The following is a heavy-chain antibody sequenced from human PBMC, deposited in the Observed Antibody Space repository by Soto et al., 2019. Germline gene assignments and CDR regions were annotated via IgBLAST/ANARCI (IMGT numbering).Heavy chain of an antibody. CDR3: ARGQWEPLPYYYYYGMDV. Sequence: GASVKVSCKASGYTFSNDAISWVRQAPGQGLEWMGGIIPIFGTANYAQKFQGRVTITADESTSTAYMELSSLRSEDTAVYYCARGQWEPLPYYYYYGMDVWGQGTTVTVSS. V-gene: IGHV1-69*13. CDR1: GYTFSNDA. J-gene: IGHJ6*02. D-gene: IGHD1-26*01. CDR2: IIPIFGTA.